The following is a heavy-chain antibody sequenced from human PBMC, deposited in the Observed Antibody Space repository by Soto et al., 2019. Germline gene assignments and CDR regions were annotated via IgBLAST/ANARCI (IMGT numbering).Heavy chain of an antibody. Sequence: EVQLVESGGGLVKPGGSLRLSCAASGFTFSSYSMNWVRQAPGKGLEWVSSISSSSSYIYYADSVKGRFTISRDNAKNSLYLQMNSMRAADTAVYYCARDCSGGSCIAGDAFDIWGQGTMVTVSS. CDR2: ISSSSSYI. J-gene: IGHJ3*02. D-gene: IGHD2-15*01. CDR3: ARDCSGGSCIAGDAFDI. CDR1: GFTFSSYS. V-gene: IGHV3-21*01.